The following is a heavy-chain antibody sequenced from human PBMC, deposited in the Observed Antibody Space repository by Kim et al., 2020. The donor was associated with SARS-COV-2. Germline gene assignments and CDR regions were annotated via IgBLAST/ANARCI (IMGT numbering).Heavy chain of an antibody. CDR1: GYNFISSW. V-gene: IGHV5-51*01. Sequence: GESLKISCKASGYNFISSWIGWVRKMPGKGLECMGIIYPRDSDTRYSPSFQGQVTISADKSTSTAYLQWNSLKASDTAMYYCARRTDYFDYWGQGTQVTVSS. CDR2: IYPRDSDT. J-gene: IGHJ4*02. CDR3: ARRTDYFDY.